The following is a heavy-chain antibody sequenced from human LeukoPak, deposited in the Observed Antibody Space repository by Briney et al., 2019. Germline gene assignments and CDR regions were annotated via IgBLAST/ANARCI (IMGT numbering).Heavy chain of an antibody. D-gene: IGHD4-11*01. Sequence: SETLSLTCTVSGGSISSGSYYWSWIRQPAGKGLEWIGPIYTSGSTNYNPSLKSRVTISVDTSKNQFSLKLSSVTAAGTAVYYCARDSPPDYSNYGYFDLWRRGPLVTVSS. V-gene: IGHV4-61*02. J-gene: IGHJ2*01. CDR3: ARDSPPDYSNYGYFDL. CDR1: GGSISSGSYY. CDR2: IYTSGST.